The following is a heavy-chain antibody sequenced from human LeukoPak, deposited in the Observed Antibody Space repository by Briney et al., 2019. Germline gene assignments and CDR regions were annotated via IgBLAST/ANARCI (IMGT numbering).Heavy chain of an antibody. J-gene: IGHJ4*02. Sequence: SETLSLTCAVYGGSFSGYYWSWIRQPPGKGLEWVGEINHSGSTNYNPSLKGRVTISVDTSKNQFSLKLSSVTAADTAVYYCARYGSSTSCPIDYWGQGTLVTVSS. V-gene: IGHV4-34*01. CDR2: INHSGST. CDR1: GGSFSGYY. CDR3: ARYGSSTSCPIDY. D-gene: IGHD2-2*01.